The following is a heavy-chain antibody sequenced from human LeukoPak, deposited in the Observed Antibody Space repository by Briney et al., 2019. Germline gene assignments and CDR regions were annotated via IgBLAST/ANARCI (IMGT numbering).Heavy chain of an antibody. J-gene: IGHJ4*02. CDR1: GYTFTGYY. Sequence: GASVKVSCKASGYTFTGYYMHWVRQAPGQGLEWMGRINPNSGGTNYAQKFQGRITMTRDTSISTAYMELSRLRSDDTAVYYCSRDLRGLLRPXXLNDYWGQXTLVTXSS. CDR3: SRDLRGLLRPXXLNDY. V-gene: IGHV1-2*06. D-gene: IGHD2-15*01. CDR2: INPNSGGT.